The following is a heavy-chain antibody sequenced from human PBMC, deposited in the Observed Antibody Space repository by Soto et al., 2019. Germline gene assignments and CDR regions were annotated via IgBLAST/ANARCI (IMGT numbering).Heavy chain of an antibody. Sequence: EVQLVESGGGLIQPGGSLRLSCAASGFTVSSNYMSWVRQAPGKGLEWVSVIYSGGSTYYADSVKGRFSISRDNSKNTLYLQMNSLRAEYTAVYYCEREGSPYPDYYDSSGYWRAFDIWGQGTMVTVSS. CDR3: EREGSPYPDYYDSSGYWRAFDI. J-gene: IGHJ3*02. D-gene: IGHD3-22*01. CDR1: GFTVSSNY. CDR2: IYSGGST. V-gene: IGHV3-53*01.